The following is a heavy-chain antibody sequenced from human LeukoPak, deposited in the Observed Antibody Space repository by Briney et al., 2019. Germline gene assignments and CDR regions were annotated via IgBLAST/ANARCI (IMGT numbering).Heavy chain of an antibody. V-gene: IGHV4-59*01. Sequence: SETLSLTCTVSGGSISSYYWSWIRQPPGKGLEWIGYIYYSGSTNYNPSLKSRVTISVDTSKNQFSLKLSSVTAADTAVYYCARTACSSTSCYTNHYFDYWGQGTLVTVSS. CDR3: ARTACSSTSCYTNHYFDY. CDR1: GGSISSYY. CDR2: IYYSGST. D-gene: IGHD2-2*02. J-gene: IGHJ4*02.